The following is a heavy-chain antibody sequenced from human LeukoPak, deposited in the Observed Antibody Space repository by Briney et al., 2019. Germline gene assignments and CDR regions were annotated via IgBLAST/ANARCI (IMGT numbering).Heavy chain of an antibody. Sequence: PSETLSLTCTVSGGSISSYYWSWIRQPPGKGLEWIGYIYYSGSTNYKPSLKSRVTISVDTSKNQFSLKLSSVTAADTAVYYCARRGLGIAAAGPYFDYWGQGTLVTVSS. J-gene: IGHJ4*02. CDR3: ARRGLGIAAAGPYFDY. CDR2: IYYSGST. V-gene: IGHV4-59*08. CDR1: GGSISSYY. D-gene: IGHD6-13*01.